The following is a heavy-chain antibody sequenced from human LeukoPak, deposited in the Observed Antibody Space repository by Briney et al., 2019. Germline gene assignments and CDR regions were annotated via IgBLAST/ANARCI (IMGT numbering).Heavy chain of an antibody. J-gene: IGHJ4*02. CDR3: ASWGAGGNS. Sequence: PGGSLRLSCEASGLTLSTYWMNWVRQVPGKGLDWVANINPDGSGKRYVDSVKGRFTIARDNADNPLSLQMNSLRAEDTAVYYCASWGAGGNSWGQGTLVTVSS. CDR2: INPDGSGK. CDR1: GLTLSTYW. V-gene: IGHV3-7*01. D-gene: IGHD3-16*01.